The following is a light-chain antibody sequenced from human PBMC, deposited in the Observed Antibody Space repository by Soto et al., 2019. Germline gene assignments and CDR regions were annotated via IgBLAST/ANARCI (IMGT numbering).Light chain of an antibody. CDR2: GAS. CDR3: QTYASSPWT. Sequence: EIVLTQSPGTLSLSPGERATLSCRASQSVTNNYFAWYQQRPGQAPRLLIYGASSRATGVPDSFSGSVSGTDFTLTISRLEPEDFAVYYCQTYASSPWTFGQGTKVEIK. J-gene: IGKJ1*01. V-gene: IGKV3-20*01. CDR1: QSVTNNY.